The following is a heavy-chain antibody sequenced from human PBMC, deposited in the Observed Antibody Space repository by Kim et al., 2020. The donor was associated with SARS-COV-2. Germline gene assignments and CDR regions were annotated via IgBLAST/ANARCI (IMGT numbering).Heavy chain of an antibody. V-gene: IGHV3-30*18. J-gene: IGHJ2*01. D-gene: IGHD3-10*01. CDR3: AKPQPLTRVWYFDL. Sequence: GGSLRLSCAASGFTFSSYGMHWVRQAPGKGLEWVAVISYDGSNKYYADSVKGRFTISRDNSKNTLYLQMNSLRAEDTAVYYCAKPQPLTRVWYFDLWGRGTLVTVSS. CDR1: GFTFSSYG. CDR2: ISYDGSNK.